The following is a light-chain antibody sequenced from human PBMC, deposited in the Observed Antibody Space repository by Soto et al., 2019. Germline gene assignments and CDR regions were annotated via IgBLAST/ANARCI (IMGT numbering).Light chain of an antibody. J-gene: IGKJ1*01. Sequence: DIQLTQSPSTLSAAVGDSVTITCRASQNIRNLLAWYQQKPGKAPKVLIYRASSLESGVPSRFSGSGSGTEFTLTISSLQPDDFATYYCQQYHSYPTFGQGTKVDIK. CDR1: QNIRNL. V-gene: IGKV1-5*03. CDR3: QQYHSYPT. CDR2: RAS.